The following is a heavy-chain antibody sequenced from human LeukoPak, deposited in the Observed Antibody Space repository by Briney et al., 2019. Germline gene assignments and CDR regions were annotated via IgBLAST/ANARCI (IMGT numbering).Heavy chain of an antibody. CDR2: ISSFSSTI. CDR1: GFTFSSYE. CDR3: ARSPNYKGYFDY. D-gene: IGHD3-10*01. Sequence: GGSLRLSCEASGFTFSSYEMNWVRQAPGKGLEWVPYISSFSSTIYYADSVMGRFTISRDNAKNSLYLQMNSLRAEDTAVYYCARSPNYKGYFDYWGQGTLVTVSS. V-gene: IGHV3-48*03. J-gene: IGHJ4*02.